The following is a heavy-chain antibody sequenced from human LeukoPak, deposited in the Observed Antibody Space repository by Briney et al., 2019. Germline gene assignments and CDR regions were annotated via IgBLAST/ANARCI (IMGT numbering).Heavy chain of an antibody. CDR1: GFTFSSYS. Sequence: GGSLRLSCAASGFTFSSYSMDWVRQAPGKGLEWVAYIKPDGSQKEYVGSVKGRFTISRDNAKNSLYLQVSNLRAEDTAVYYCARDRFYNAFDFWGQGALVTVSS. V-gene: IGHV3-7*01. CDR2: IKPDGSQK. J-gene: IGHJ4*02. CDR3: ARDRFYNAFDF. D-gene: IGHD5-24*01.